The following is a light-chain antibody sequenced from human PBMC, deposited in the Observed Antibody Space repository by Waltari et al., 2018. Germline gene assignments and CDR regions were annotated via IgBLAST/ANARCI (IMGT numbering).Light chain of an antibody. CDR3: SSYADNRRVA. CDR2: EVS. CDR1: TSDVGGYAF. Sequence: QSALTQPPSASGYPGQSVTISCTGTTSDVGGYAFVPWYQQHPGKAPKLMIYEVSERPSGVPDRFSGSKSGNTASLTVSGLQAEDEADYYCSSYADNRRVAFGGGTKLTVL. J-gene: IGLJ2*01. V-gene: IGLV2-8*01.